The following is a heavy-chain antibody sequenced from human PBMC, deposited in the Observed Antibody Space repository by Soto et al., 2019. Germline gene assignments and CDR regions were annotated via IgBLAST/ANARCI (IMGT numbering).Heavy chain of an antibody. CDR3: ARAHIAAAGTIGVIYYYYGMDV. D-gene: IGHD6-13*01. CDR2: INHSGST. V-gene: IGHV4-34*01. J-gene: IGHJ6*02. CDR1: GGSFSGYY. Sequence: LSLTCAVYGGSFSGYYWSWIRQPPGKGLEWIGEINHSGSTNYNPSLKSRITISVDTSKNQFSLKLSSVTAADTAVYYCARAHIAAAGTIGVIYYYYGMDVWGQGTTVTVSS.